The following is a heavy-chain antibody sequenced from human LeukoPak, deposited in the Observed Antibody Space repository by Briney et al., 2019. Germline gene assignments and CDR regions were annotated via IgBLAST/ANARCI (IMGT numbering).Heavy chain of an antibody. CDR3: AKDGKKVTLTMIAVITYSGYMDV. V-gene: IGHV3-74*01. Sequence: PGGSLRLSCAASGFSFSVYWMHWVRQAPGKGPVWVSRIKTDGSITDYADSVKGRFTISRDNAKNTLYLQMNSLRAEDTAVYYCAKDGKKVTLTMIAVITYSGYMDVWGKGTTVTFSS. CDR2: IKTDGSIT. J-gene: IGHJ6*03. CDR1: GFSFSVYW. D-gene: IGHD3-22*01.